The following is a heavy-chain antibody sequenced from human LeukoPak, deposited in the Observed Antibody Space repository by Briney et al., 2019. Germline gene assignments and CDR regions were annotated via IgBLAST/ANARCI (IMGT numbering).Heavy chain of an antibody. CDR2: IYYSGST. V-gene: IGHV4-39*02. J-gene: IGHJ6*03. CDR3: ARDTTSYYHYYYMDV. D-gene: IGHD1-1*01. CDR1: GGSIGSTNYY. Sequence: SSETLSLTCTVSGGSIGSTNYYWGWIRQPPGKGLEWIANIYYSGSTYYNPSLKSRVTISVDTSKNQFSLRLNSVTAADTSIYYCARDTTSYYHYYYMDVWGKGTTVTISS.